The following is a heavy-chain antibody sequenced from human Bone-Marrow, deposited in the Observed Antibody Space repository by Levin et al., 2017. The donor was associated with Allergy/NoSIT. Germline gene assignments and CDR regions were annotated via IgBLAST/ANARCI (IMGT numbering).Heavy chain of an antibody. Sequence: GGSLRLSCAASGFTFGHYNMNWVRQAPGKGLEWVAYISYHGSTTFYLDSVKGRFTISRDNALNSVYLQMDSLRREDTAVYYCSRDSNSSGFYYDFDYWGQGIQVTVSA. J-gene: IGHJ4*02. CDR3: SRDSNSSGFYYDFDY. D-gene: IGHD3-22*01. CDR1: GFTFGHYN. V-gene: IGHV3-48*01. CDR2: ISYHGSTT.